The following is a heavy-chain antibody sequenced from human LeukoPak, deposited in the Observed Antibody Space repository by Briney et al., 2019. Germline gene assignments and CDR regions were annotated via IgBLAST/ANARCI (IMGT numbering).Heavy chain of an antibody. J-gene: IGHJ4*02. Sequence: ASVKVSCKASGYHFPSYGVSWVRQAPGQGLEWMGWISGYNANTHYEQKHQGRVTLTTDTSTSTAYMELRSLRSDDTAVYYCASGREGYNPSDYWGQGTLVTVSS. CDR2: ISGYNANT. CDR3: ASGREGYNPSDY. V-gene: IGHV1-18*01. D-gene: IGHD5-24*01. CDR1: GYHFPSYG.